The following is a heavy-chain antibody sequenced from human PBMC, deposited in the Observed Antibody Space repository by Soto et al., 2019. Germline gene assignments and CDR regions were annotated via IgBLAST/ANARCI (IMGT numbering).Heavy chain of an antibody. D-gene: IGHD1-1*01. CDR2: ISGDRDYI. J-gene: IGHJ6*02. Sequence: GGSLRLSCAASGITFSSYSMTWVRQAPGKGLEWVSIISGDRDYIYYADSVKGRFTISRDNSKNTLYLQMNSLRAEDTAVYYCAKLADLLDPGVLLDLRRGSFYDYYNMDVWGQGTPVTVSS. CDR3: AKLADLLDPGVLLDLRRGSFYDYYNMDV. CDR1: GITFSSYS. V-gene: IGHV3-23*01.